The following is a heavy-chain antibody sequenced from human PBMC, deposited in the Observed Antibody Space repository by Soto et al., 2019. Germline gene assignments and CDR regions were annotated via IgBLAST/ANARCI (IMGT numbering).Heavy chain of an antibody. Sequence: GGSLRLSCAASGFGVSNNYMSWVRQAPGKGLEWVAVIWYDGSNKYYADSVKGRFTISRDNSKNTLYLQMNSLRAEDTAVYYCARDQGPLSTMVRGSDYWGQGTLVTVSS. V-gene: IGHV3-33*08. CDR3: ARDQGPLSTMVRGSDY. CDR2: IWYDGSNK. J-gene: IGHJ4*02. CDR1: GFGVSNNY. D-gene: IGHD3-10*01.